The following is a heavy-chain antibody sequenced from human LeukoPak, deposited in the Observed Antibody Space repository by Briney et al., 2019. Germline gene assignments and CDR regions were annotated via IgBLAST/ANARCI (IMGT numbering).Heavy chain of an antibody. Sequence: SETLSLTCTVSGDSISSYHWSWIRQPPGKGLEWIGYISYSGGPNYNPSHKSRVTISVDTSKDQFSLKLTSVTAADTAVYYCARERYSSSPRSMDVWGKGTTVTVSS. V-gene: IGHV4-59*01. CDR1: GDSISSYH. D-gene: IGHD6-13*01. J-gene: IGHJ6*03. CDR2: ISYSGGP. CDR3: ARERYSSSPRSMDV.